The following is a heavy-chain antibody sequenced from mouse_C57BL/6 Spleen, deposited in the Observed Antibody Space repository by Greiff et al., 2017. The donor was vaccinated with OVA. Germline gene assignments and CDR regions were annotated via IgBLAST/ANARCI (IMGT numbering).Heavy chain of an antibody. V-gene: IGHV1-82*01. D-gene: IGHD1-1*01. CDR1: GYAFSSSW. J-gene: IGHJ4*01. Sequence: VQGVESGPELVKPGASVKISCKASGYAFSSSWMNWVKQRPGKGLEWIGRIYPGDGDTNYNGKFKGKATLTADKSSSTAYMQLSSLTSEDSAVYFCASGEGITTYYAMDYWGQGTSVTVSS. CDR2: IYPGDGDT. CDR3: ASGEGITTYYAMDY.